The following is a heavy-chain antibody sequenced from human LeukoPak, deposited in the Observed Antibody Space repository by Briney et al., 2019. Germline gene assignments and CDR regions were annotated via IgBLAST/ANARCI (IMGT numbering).Heavy chain of an antibody. CDR1: GYTFTSYA. J-gene: IGHJ4*02. D-gene: IGHD6-13*01. Sequence: ASVKVSCKASGYTFTSYAMHWVRQAPGQRLEWMGWINAGNGNTKYSQKFQGRVTITRDTSASTAYMELSSLRSEDTAVYYCPRERTTSSSWRKTFGHWGQGTLVTVSS. V-gene: IGHV1-3*01. CDR2: INAGNGNT. CDR3: PRERTTSSSWRKTFGH.